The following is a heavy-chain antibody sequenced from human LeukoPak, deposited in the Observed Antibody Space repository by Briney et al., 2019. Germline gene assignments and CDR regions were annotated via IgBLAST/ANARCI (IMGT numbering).Heavy chain of an antibody. CDR1: GGSFSGYY. CDR2: INHSGST. J-gene: IGHJ6*02. D-gene: IGHD4-11*01. V-gene: IGHV4-34*01. Sequence: SETLSLTGAVYGGSFSGYYWSWIRQPPGKGLEWIGEINHSGSTNYNPSLKSRVTISVDTSKNQFSLKLSSVTAADTAVYYCARGQDSNSDYYYYGMDVWGQGTTVTVSS. CDR3: ARGQDSNSDYYYYGMDV.